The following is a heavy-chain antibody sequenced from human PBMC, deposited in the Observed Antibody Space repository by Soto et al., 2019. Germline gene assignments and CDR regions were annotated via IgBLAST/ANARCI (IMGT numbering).Heavy chain of an antibody. CDR3: ARDRWDIVVVVAATGYGMDV. CDR1: GFTFSSYA. CDR2: ISYDGSNK. Sequence: GGSLRLSCAASGFTFSSYAMHRVRQAPGKGLEWVAVISYDGSNKYYADSVKGRFTISRDNSKNTLYLQMNSLRAEDTAVYYCARDRWDIVVVVAATGYGMDVWGQGTTVTVSS. D-gene: IGHD2-15*01. J-gene: IGHJ6*02. V-gene: IGHV3-30-3*01.